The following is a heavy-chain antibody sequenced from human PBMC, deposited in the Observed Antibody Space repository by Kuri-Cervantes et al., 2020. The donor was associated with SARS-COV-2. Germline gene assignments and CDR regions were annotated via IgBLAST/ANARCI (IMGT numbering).Heavy chain of an antibody. CDR3: ARDDGGAAGQESIFGY. V-gene: IGHV1-69*13. CDR2: IVPIFGTP. D-gene: IGHD6-13*01. J-gene: IGHJ4*02. CDR1: GDTFNSHT. Sequence: SVKVSCKASGDTFNSHTINWVRQAPGQGLEWMGGIVPIFGTPDYAQKFQGRVTITADTSIAYMELFSLRSDDTAVYYCARDDGGAAGQESIFGYWGQGTLVTVSS.